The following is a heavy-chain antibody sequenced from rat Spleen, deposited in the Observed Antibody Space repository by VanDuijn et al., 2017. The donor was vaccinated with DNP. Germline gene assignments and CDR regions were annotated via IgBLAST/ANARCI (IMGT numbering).Heavy chain of an antibody. CDR1: GLTFNNYW. D-gene: IGHD5-1*01. Sequence: EVQLVESGGDLVQPGRSLKLSCVASGLTFNNYWMAWIRQVPGKGLEWVASITGSGGNTYHPDSVKGRFTISRDNAKNTLYLQMNSLRSEDTATYYGARGSGSYYWYFDFWGPGTMVTVSS. CDR3: ARGSGSYYWYFDF. V-gene: IGHV5-31*01. J-gene: IGHJ1*01. CDR2: ITGSGGNT.